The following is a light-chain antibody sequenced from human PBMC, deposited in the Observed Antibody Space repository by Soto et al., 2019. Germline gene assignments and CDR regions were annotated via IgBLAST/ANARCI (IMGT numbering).Light chain of an antibody. J-gene: IGLJ2*01. Sequence: NFMLTQPHSVSESPGKTVTISCTRSSGSIASNYVQWYQQRPGSSPSIVIYEDDQRPSGVPDRFSGSIDSTSSSASLTISGLKTEAEADYYCQSYDSDTVIFGGGTKVTVL. CDR3: QSYDSDTVI. CDR2: EDD. CDR1: SGSIASNY. V-gene: IGLV6-57*01.